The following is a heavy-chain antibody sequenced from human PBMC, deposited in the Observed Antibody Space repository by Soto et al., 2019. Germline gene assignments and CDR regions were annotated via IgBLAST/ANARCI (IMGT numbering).Heavy chain of an antibody. CDR1: GYTFTSYA. CDR3: ASGALRGDYVNLGDY. V-gene: IGHV1-3*01. CDR2: INAGNGNT. J-gene: IGHJ4*02. D-gene: IGHD4-17*01. Sequence: QVQLVQSGAEVKKPGASVKVSCKASGYTFTSYAMHWVRQAPGQRLEWMGWINAGNGNTKYSQKLQGRVTITRDTSTSKAYMELSSLRSDDTAVYYCASGALRGDYVNLGDYWGQGTLVTVSS.